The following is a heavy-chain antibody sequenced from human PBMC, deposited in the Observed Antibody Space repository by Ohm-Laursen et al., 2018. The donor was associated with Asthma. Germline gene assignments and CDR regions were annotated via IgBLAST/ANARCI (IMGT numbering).Heavy chain of an antibody. Sequence: GSLRLSCAASGFTFSSYSMNWVRQAPGKGLEWVSYISSSSSTIYYADSVKGRFTISRDNAKNSLYLQMSSLRDEDTAVYYCARDRGGDRSFDYWGQGTLVTVSS. J-gene: IGHJ4*02. CDR3: ARDRGGDRSFDY. CDR2: ISSSSSTI. D-gene: IGHD2-21*02. CDR1: GFTFSSYS. V-gene: IGHV3-48*02.